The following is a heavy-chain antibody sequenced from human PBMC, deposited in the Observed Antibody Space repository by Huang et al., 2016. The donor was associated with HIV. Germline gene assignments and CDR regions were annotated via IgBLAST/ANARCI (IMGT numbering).Heavy chain of an antibody. Sequence: QVQLVESGGGVVQPGRSLRLSCAASGFTFSRHGMHWVRQAPGKGREWVAFIRNDGSNKYYPDSLKGRFTVSRDASKNTLYLQMNSLRAEDTAVYYCVKGHWPRENLLDYWGQGTLVIVSS. CDR3: VKGHWPRENLLDY. CDR1: GFTFSRHG. V-gene: IGHV3-30*02. D-gene: IGHD1-1*01. J-gene: IGHJ4*02. CDR2: IRNDGSNK.